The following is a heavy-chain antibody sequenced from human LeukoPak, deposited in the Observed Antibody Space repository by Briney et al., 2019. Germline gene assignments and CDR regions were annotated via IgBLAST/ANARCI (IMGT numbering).Heavy chain of an antibody. Sequence: GRSLRLSCAASGFTFSSYAMHWVRQAPGKGLEWVAVISYDGSNKYYADSVKGRFTISRDNSKNTLYLQMNSLRAEDTAVYYCAREIAPYSGSWYGEEWFDPWGQGTLVTVSS. V-gene: IGHV3-30*04. CDR3: AREIAPYSGSWYGEEWFDP. D-gene: IGHD6-13*01. CDR2: ISYDGSNK. CDR1: GFTFSSYA. J-gene: IGHJ5*02.